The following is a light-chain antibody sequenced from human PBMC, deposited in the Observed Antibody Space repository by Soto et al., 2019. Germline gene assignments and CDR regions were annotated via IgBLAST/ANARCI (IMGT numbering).Light chain of an antibody. CDR3: QHYNNLPLT. Sequence: EIVLTQSPVTLSLSPGERATLSCRASQSVGSYLAWYQQKPGQAPRLLIYDASNRATGIPARFSGSGSGTEFTLSISSLQSEDSAIYYCQHYNNLPLTFGGGTKVDIK. J-gene: IGKJ4*01. CDR1: QSVGSY. CDR2: DAS. V-gene: IGKV3-11*01.